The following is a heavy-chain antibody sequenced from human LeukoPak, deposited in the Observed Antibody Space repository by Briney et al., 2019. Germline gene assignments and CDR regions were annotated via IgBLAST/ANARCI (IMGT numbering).Heavy chain of an antibody. CDR2: ISSSSSYI. V-gene: IGHV3-21*01. Sequence: PGGSLRLSCAASGFTFSSYSMNWVRQAPGKGLDWVSSISSSSSYIYYADSVKGRFTISRDNAKNSLYLQMNSLRAEDTAVYYCARDPPSGSHDAFDIWGQGTMVTVSS. D-gene: IGHD1-26*01. CDR3: ARDPPSGSHDAFDI. J-gene: IGHJ3*02. CDR1: GFTFSSYS.